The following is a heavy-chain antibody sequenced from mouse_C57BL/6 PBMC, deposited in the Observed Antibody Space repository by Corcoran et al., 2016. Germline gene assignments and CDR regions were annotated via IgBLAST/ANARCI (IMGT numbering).Heavy chain of an antibody. CDR2: FYPGSGSI. J-gene: IGHJ2*01. V-gene: IGHV1-62-2*01. Sequence: QVQLQQSGAELVKPGASVTLSCKASGYTFNEYNIHWVKQRSGQGLEWIGWFYPGSGSIKYNEKFKDKATLIEDKYSSTGSRELSRLTSEDSAVYFCARHEDGLYYFDYWGQGTTLTVSS. CDR3: ARHEDGLYYFDY. D-gene: IGHD3-3*01. CDR1: GYTFNEYN.